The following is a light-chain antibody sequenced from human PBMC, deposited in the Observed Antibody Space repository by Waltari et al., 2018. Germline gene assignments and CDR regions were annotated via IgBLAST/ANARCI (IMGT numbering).Light chain of an antibody. CDR2: RTS. CDR1: QSVGSSS. J-gene: IGKJ1*01. V-gene: IGKV3-20*01. CDR3: QQHGTLPAT. Sequence: IVLTQPPGTAYLSPRERVTLSCRASQSVGSSSLAWYQQKPGQAPRLVIYRTSRRATGIPDRFSGSGSVTDFSLTISRLEPEDFAVYYFQQHGTLPATFGQGTKVEIK.